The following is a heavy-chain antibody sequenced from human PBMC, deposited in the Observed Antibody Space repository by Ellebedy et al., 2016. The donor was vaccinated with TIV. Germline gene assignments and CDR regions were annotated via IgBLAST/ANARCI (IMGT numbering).Heavy chain of an antibody. Sequence: PGGSLRLSCAASGFSISSYWMSWVRQTPGKGLEWVANIKTDGSQQYYMDSVKGRFTISRDNSKNLVFLQMNRLRVEDSAVFHCARLQRVLNNNWFNAFETWGPGTLVTVSS. V-gene: IGHV3-7*01. CDR1: GFSISSYW. D-gene: IGHD1-1*01. CDR3: ARLQRVLNNNWFNAFET. J-gene: IGHJ3*02. CDR2: IKTDGSQQ.